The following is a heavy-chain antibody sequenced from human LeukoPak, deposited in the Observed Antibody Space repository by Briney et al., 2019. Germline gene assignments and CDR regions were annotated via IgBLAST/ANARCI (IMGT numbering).Heavy chain of an antibody. Sequence: PSETLSLTCTVSGGSISSYYWSWIRQPPGKGLEWIGYIYYSGSTDYNPSLKSRVTISVDTSKNQFSLKLSSVTAADTAVYYCARASSITIFGVVATLWGQGTLVTVSS. CDR2: IYYSGST. V-gene: IGHV4-59*12. CDR3: ARASSITIFGVVATL. J-gene: IGHJ4*02. D-gene: IGHD3-3*01. CDR1: GGSISSYY.